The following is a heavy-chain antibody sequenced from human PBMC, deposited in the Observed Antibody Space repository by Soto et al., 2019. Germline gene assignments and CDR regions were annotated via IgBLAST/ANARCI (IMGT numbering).Heavy chain of an antibody. D-gene: IGHD3-10*01. V-gene: IGHV4-34*01. Sequence: SETLSLTCAVYGGSFSGYYWSWIRQPPGKGLEWIGEINHSGSTNYNPSLKSRVTISVDTSKNQFSLKLSSVTAADTAVYYCARGKILVRGVIGAYYFDYWGQGTLVTVS. CDR1: GGSFSGYY. J-gene: IGHJ4*02. CDR3: ARGKILVRGVIGAYYFDY. CDR2: INHSGST.